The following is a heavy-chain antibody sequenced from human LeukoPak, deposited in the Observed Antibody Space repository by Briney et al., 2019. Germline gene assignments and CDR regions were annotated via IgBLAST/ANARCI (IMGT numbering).Heavy chain of an antibody. J-gene: IGHJ5*02. D-gene: IGHD3-16*01. CDR3: ARDWGEPPNPPPILLYFDP. Sequence: SETLSLTCTVSGGSISSSSYYWGWIRQPPGKGLEWIGSIYHSGSTYYNPSLKSRVTISVDTSKNQFSLKLSSVTAADTAVYYCARDWGEPPNPPPILLYFDPWGQGTLVTVSS. CDR2: IYHSGST. V-gene: IGHV4-39*07. CDR1: GGSISSSSYY.